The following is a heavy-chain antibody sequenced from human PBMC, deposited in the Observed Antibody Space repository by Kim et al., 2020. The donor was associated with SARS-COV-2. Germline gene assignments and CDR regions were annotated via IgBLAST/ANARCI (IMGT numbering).Heavy chain of an antibody. CDR1: GFTFSSYA. D-gene: IGHD3-10*01. V-gene: IGHV3-23*01. CDR3: AKDQVDYGSGSYYITLDAFDI. Sequence: GGSLRLSCAASGFTFSSYAMSWVRQAPGKGLEWVSAISGSGGSTYYADSVKGRFTISRDNSKNTLYLQMNSLRAEDTAVYYCAKDQVDYGSGSYYITLDAFDIWGQGTMVTVSS. J-gene: IGHJ3*02. CDR2: ISGSGGST.